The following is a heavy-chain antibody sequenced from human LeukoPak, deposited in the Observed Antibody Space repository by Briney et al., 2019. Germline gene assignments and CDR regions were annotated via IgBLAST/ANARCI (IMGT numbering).Heavy chain of an antibody. V-gene: IGHV3-30*03. Sequence: GGSLRLSCAASGFTFNNCGMHWVRQAPGKGLEWVAVISYDGSNKYYGDSVKGRFTISRDNSKNTLYLLMNSLRAEDTAVYYCARDSVEGYIFDYWGQGTLVTVSS. CDR3: ARDSVEGYIFDY. CDR2: ISYDGSNK. CDR1: GFTFNNCG. D-gene: IGHD1-1*01. J-gene: IGHJ4*02.